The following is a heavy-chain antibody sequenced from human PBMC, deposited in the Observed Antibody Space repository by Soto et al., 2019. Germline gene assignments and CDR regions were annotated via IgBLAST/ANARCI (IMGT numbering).Heavy chain of an antibody. Sequence: QVQLVQSGAEVQQPGASVKFSCKASGYTFPSYGISWVRQATGQGLEWMGWIRAYNGNTNYAQKLQGRVTMTTDTSRSTAYMELMSLRSDDTAVYYCARDTSLIAVAGNYWGQGTLVTVSS. D-gene: IGHD6-19*01. CDR1: GYTFPSYG. CDR3: ARDTSLIAVAGNY. J-gene: IGHJ4*02. V-gene: IGHV1-18*01. CDR2: IRAYNGNT.